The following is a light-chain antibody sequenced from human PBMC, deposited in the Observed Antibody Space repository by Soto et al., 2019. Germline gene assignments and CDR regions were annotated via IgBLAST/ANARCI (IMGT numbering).Light chain of an antibody. CDR2: DVS. V-gene: IGLV2-11*01. CDR3: CSYAGSANV. CDR1: NSDVGGYDY. Sequence: QSALTQPRSVSGSPGQSVTISCTGNNSDVGGYDYVSWYQHHPGKAPKLMIYDVSKRPSGVPDRFSGSKSGNTAFLTISGLQSEDEADYYCCSYAGSANVFGGGAQLTVL. J-gene: IGLJ7*01.